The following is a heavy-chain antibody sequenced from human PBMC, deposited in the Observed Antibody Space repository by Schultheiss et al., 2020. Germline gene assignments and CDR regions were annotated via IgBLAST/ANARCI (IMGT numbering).Heavy chain of an antibody. CDR1: GYTFTSYG. J-gene: IGHJ4*02. CDR2: ITAYNGDT. V-gene: IGHV1-18*01. Sequence: GSVKVSCKASGYTFTSYGFTWVRQAPGQGLEWMGWITAYNGDTNYAQKLQGRVTMTTDTSTTTAYMELRSLRSDDTAVYYCARESRGFFDYWGQGTLVTVSS. CDR3: ARESRGFFDY. D-gene: IGHD3-10*01.